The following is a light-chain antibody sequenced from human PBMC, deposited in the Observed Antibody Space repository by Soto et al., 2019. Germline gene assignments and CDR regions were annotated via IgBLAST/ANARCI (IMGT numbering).Light chain of an antibody. Sequence: QTVVTQEPSLTVSPGGTVTLTCASDTGTVTTSNNPTWVQRKPGQAPKTLFYSTSNRQSWTPARFSSSVRGGKAALTLSSVRPEDEADFYCLLYFDGVGVFGGRTKLTVL. V-gene: IGLV7-43*01. J-gene: IGLJ3*02. CDR1: TGTVTTSNN. CDR2: STS. CDR3: LLYFDGVGV.